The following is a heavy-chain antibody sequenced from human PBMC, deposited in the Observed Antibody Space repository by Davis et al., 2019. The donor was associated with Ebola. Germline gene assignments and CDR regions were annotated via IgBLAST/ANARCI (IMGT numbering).Heavy chain of an antibody. J-gene: IGHJ4*02. Sequence: SVKVSCKASGGTFSSYAISWVRQAPGQGLEWMGGIIPIFGTANYAQKFQGRVTITRDTSASTAYMELSSLRSEDTAVYYCARDPYGDYLDYWGQGTLVTVSS. CDR3: ARDPYGDYLDY. CDR1: GGTFSSYA. V-gene: IGHV1-69*05. D-gene: IGHD4-17*01. CDR2: IIPIFGTA.